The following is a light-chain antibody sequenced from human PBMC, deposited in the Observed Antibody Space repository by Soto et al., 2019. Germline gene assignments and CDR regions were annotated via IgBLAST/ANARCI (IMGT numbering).Light chain of an antibody. CDR2: GAS. CDR3: QQYGSSPTWT. CDR1: QSVSSNY. J-gene: IGKJ1*01. Sequence: EIVLTQSPGTLSLSPGERATLSCRASQSVSSNYLAWYQQKPGQAPRLLIYGASTRATGIPDRFSGSGSGTDFTLTISRLEPEDSAVYYCQQYGSSPTWTFGQGTKVDI. V-gene: IGKV3-20*01.